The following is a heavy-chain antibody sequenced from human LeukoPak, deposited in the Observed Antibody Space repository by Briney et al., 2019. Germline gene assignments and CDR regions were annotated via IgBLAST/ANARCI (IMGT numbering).Heavy chain of an antibody. CDR2: MNPNSGAT. CDR3: TRSNHYYGSGSGDAFDI. J-gene: IGHJ3*02. D-gene: IGHD3-10*01. Sequence: ASVKVSCKASGYTFTSYDINWVRQATGQGLEWMGWMNPNSGATNYAQKFQGRVTMTRDTSISTAYMELSRLRSDDTAVYYCTRSNHYYGSGSGDAFDIWGQGTMVTVSS. V-gene: IGHV1-2*02. CDR1: GYTFTSYD.